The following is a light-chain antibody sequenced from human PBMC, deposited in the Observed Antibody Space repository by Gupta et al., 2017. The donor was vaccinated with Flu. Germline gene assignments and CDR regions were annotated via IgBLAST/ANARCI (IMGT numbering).Light chain of an antibody. CDR2: DAT. J-gene: IGKJ4*01. CDR1: QSIATY. CDR3: QQRAKWPLS. V-gene: IGKV3-11*01. Sequence: PATLSLSPGERATLSCRATQSIATYLAWYQQRAGQAPRLLIYDATNRATGIPVRFSGNGSGTDFSLTITNLEPEDFAVYYCQQRAKWPLSFGGGTRVEL.